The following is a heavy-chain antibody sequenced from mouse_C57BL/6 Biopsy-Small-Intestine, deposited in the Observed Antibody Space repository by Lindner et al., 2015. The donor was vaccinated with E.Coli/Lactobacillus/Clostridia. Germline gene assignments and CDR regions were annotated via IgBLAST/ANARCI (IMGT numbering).Heavy chain of an antibody. Sequence: SVKVSCKVSGYTLTDLSMHWVRQAPGKGLEWMGSFDPEDDETTYAQKFQGRVTMTEDASTDTAYMELSSLRTEDTAVYYCATRISYYHDTGGEFLGDWGQGTLVTVSS. J-gene: IGHJ4*01. V-gene: IGHV14-2*02. CDR2: FDPEDDET. CDR3: ATRISYYHDTGGEFLGD. D-gene: IGHD1-1*02. CDR1: GYTLTDLS.